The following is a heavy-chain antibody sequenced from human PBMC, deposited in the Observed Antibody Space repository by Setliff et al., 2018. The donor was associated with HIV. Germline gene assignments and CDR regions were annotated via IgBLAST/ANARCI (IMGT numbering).Heavy chain of an antibody. D-gene: IGHD5-12*01. J-gene: IGHJ4*02. V-gene: IGHV3-30*04. CDR1: GFTFGSYP. Sequence: PGGSLRLSCAASGFTFGSYPMHWVRRAPGKGLERGAVISYGGGLKLYADAVKRRFTISRDFSDNSLYLQMNSLGAEDTAMYYCARDWRHGYDLNFDYWGQGTLVTVSS. CDR2: ISYGGGLK. CDR3: ARDWRHGYDLNFDY.